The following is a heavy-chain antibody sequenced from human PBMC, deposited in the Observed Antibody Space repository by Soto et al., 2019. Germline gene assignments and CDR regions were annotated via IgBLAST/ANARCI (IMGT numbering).Heavy chain of an antibody. CDR1: GDSISSGGYY. CDR2: IYYSGST. Sequence: QVQLQESGPGLVKPSQTLSLTCTVSGDSISSGGYYWTWIRQHPGKGLEWIGYIYYSGSTYYNPSLKSRVTISLDTSKNQFSLKLSSVTAADTDVYYCARDSSRRGSHLNGFDPWGQGTLVTVSS. CDR3: ARDSSRRGSHLNGFDP. D-gene: IGHD1-26*01. V-gene: IGHV4-31*03. J-gene: IGHJ5*02.